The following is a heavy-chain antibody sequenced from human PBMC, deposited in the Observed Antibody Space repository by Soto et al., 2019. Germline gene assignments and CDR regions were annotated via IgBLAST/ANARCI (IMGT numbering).Heavy chain of an antibody. CDR1: GLTVSSNY. J-gene: IGHJ4*02. V-gene: IGHV3-66*01. CDR3: AAPDTSSWYMGFDY. Sequence: EVQLVESGGGLVQPGGSLRLSCAASGLTVSSNYMSWVRQAPGKGLEWVSVIYGGGDTYYADSVQGRFTISRDISKNTLYLQMNSLSGYDTAAYYRAAPDTSSWYMGFDYWGQGTLVTVSS. CDR2: IYGGGDT. D-gene: IGHD6-13*01.